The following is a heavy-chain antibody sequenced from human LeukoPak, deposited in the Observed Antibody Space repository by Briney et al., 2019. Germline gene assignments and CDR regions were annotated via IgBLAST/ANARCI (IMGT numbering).Heavy chain of an antibody. J-gene: IGHJ5*02. V-gene: IGHV4-39*07. CDR3: ARLWGATRGPHNWFDP. CDR1: GGSISSGSYY. Sequence: PSETLSLTCTVSGGSISSGSYYWSWIRQPPGKGLEWIGSIYHSGSTYYNPSLKSRVTISVDTSKNQFSLKLSSVTAADTAVYYCARLWGATRGPHNWFDPWGQGTLVTVSS. D-gene: IGHD3-16*01. CDR2: IYHSGST.